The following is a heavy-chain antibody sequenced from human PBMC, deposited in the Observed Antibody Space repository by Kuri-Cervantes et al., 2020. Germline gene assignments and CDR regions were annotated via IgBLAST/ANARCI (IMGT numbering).Heavy chain of an antibody. CDR3: AKVPMLRRSTSSYYFDY. V-gene: IGHV3-33*06. J-gene: IGHJ4*02. D-gene: IGHD2-2*01. CDR2: IWYDGSNK. Sequence: GGSLRLSCAASGFTFSSYGMHWVRQAPGKGLEWVAVIWYDGSNKYYADSVKGRFTISRDNSKNTLYLQMNSLRAGDTAVYYCAKVPMLRRSTSSYYFDYWGQGTLVTVSS. CDR1: GFTFSSYG.